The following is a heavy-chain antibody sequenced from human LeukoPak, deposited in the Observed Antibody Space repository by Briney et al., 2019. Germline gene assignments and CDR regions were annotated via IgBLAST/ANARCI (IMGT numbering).Heavy chain of an antibody. CDR2: ISYDGNSQ. D-gene: IGHD1-1*01. Sequence: PGGSLRLSCAASGFTFSNYAIHWVRQAPGRGLEWVAAISYDGNSQHYGAPVKGRFTISRDNSKNTVYLQINTLRTDDAAIYYCAKPYPTLTTSAVLENWGQGTLVTVSS. CDR3: AKPYPTLTTSAVLEN. V-gene: IGHV3-30*18. J-gene: IGHJ4*02. CDR1: GFTFSNYA.